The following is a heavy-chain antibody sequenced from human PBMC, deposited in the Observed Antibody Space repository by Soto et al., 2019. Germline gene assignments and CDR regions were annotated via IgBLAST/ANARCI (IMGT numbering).Heavy chain of an antibody. CDR3: ARVRSGTVTTWDAFDI. V-gene: IGHV3-48*01. Sequence: GGSLRLSCAASGFTFSSYSMNWVRQAPGKGLEWVSYISSSSSTIYYADSVKGRFTISRDNAKNSLYLQMNSLRAEDTAVYYCARVRSGTVTTWDAFDIWGQGPMVTVSS. D-gene: IGHD4-17*01. CDR2: ISSSSSTI. CDR1: GFTFSSYS. J-gene: IGHJ3*02.